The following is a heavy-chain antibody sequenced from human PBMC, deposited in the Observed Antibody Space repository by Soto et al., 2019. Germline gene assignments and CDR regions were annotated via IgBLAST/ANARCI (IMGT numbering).Heavy chain of an antibody. CDR3: ARAGYSSSFGTAGFDY. D-gene: IGHD6-13*01. CDR2: INPNSGGT. J-gene: IGHJ4*02. CDR1: GYTFTGYY. Sequence: ASVKVSCKASGYTFTGYYMHWVRQAPGQGLEWMGWINPNSGGTNYAQKFQGWVTMTRDTSISTAYMELSRLRSDDTAVYYCARAGYSSSFGTAGFDYWGQGTLVTVSS. V-gene: IGHV1-2*04.